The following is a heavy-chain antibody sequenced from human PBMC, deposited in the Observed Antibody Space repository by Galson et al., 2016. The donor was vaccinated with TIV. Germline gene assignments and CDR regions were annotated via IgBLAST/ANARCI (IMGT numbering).Heavy chain of an antibody. Sequence: SVKVSCKASGYTFTSYDINWVRQATGQGLEWMGWMNPNSGNTGYAQKFRGRVTMTRNTSVRTAYMELSSLRPEDTAMYYCARSGDYGDYWCQGTLVTVCS. J-gene: IGHJ4*02. CDR1: GYTFTSYD. V-gene: IGHV1-8*02. CDR2: MNPNSGNT. CDR3: ARSGDYGDY. D-gene: IGHD4-17*01.